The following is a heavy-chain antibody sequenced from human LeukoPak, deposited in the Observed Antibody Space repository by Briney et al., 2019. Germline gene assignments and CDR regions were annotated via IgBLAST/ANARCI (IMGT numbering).Heavy chain of an antibody. CDR2: VNGGNDKT. CDR3: ARDFDSSFSFDY. D-gene: IGHD3-22*01. Sequence: LVASVKVSCKASGYSFIRYALHWVRQAPGQKPEWMGWVNGGNDKTAYSKKFQGRVTITSDASASTTYMELSSLRPEDTAVYYCARDFDSSFSFDYWGQGTLVTVSS. CDR1: GYSFIRYA. J-gene: IGHJ4*02. V-gene: IGHV1-3*01.